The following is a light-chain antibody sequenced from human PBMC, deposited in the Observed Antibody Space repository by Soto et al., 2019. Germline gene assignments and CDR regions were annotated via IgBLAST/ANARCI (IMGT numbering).Light chain of an antibody. V-gene: IGKV3-20*01. Sequence: SQTVRNNYLAWYQQKPGQAPRLLIYDASSRATGIPDRFSGGVPGTAAASAFMIMQPSDFTVDYCIPLTPSPLTSGGGTKVDIK. CDR2: DAS. J-gene: IGKJ4*01. CDR1: QTVRNNY. CDR3: IPLTPSPLT.